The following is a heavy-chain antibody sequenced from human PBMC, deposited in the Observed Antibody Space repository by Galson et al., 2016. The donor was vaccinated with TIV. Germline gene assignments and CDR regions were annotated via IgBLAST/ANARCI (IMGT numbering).Heavy chain of an antibody. V-gene: IGHV1-69*13. CDR3: ARDQKYSVNDLHY. Sequence: SVKVYCKASGVIFNSYAISWVRQAPGQGLEWVGGIIAIFGVASYAQKFQGRVTITADESTSTVYMELSSLRPEDTAVYYCARDQKYSVNDLHYWGQGTLVTVSS. CDR1: GVIFNSYA. CDR2: IIAIFGVA. J-gene: IGHJ4*02. D-gene: IGHD5/OR15-5a*01.